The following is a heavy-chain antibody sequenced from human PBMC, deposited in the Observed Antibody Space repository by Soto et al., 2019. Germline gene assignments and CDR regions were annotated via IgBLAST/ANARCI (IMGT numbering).Heavy chain of an antibody. Sequence: ASVKVSCKASGYTFTSYDINWVRQATGQGLEWMGWMNPNSGNTGYAQKFQGRVTMTRNTSISTAYMELGSLRSEDTAVYYCARGTWNGQSRFGHWFDPWGQGTLVTVSS. CDR1: GYTFTSYD. CDR3: ARGTWNGQSRFGHWFDP. V-gene: IGHV1-8*01. D-gene: IGHD1-1*01. CDR2: MNPNSGNT. J-gene: IGHJ5*02.